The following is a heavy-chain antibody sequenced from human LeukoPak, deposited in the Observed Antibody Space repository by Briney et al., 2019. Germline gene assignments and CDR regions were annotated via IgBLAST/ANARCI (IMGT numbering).Heavy chain of an antibody. J-gene: IGHJ4*02. V-gene: IGHV4-59*01. CDR2: IYYSGST. CDR3: ARWSSSDYYYYFDY. D-gene: IGHD3-22*01. CDR1: GGSISSYY. Sequence: SETLSLTCTVSGGSISSYYWSWVRQPPGMGLEWIGYIYYSGSTNYNPSLKSRVTISLDTSKNQFSRKLSSVTAADTAVYYCARWSSSDYYYYFDYWGQGTLVTVSS.